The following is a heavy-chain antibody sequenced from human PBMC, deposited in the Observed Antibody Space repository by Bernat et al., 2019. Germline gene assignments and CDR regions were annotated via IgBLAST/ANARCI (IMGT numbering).Heavy chain of an antibody. J-gene: IGHJ4*02. CDR2: IYWDDDK. D-gene: IGHD4-23*01. CDR1: GFSLTTSGVG. CDR3: ARATADYGGSGFHS. V-gene: IGHV2-5*02. Sequence: QITLKESGPTLVKPTQTLTLTCTFSGFSLTTSGVGVGWIRQPPEKALEWLALIYWDDDKRYSPSLKSRLTITKDTSKNPVVLTMTNMHPVDTATYYCARATADYGGSGFHSWGQGPLLPVSS.